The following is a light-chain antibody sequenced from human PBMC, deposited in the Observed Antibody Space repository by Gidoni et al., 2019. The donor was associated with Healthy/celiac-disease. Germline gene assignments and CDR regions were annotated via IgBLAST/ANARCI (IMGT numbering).Light chain of an antibody. CDR1: QSISSY. Sequence: DIQMTQSPSSLSASVGDRVTITCRASQSISSYLNWYQQKPGKAPKRLIYAASSLQSGVPSRFSGRGSGTDFTLTISSLQPEDFATYYCQQSYSTPDTFGQGTKLEIK. CDR3: QQSYSTPDT. J-gene: IGKJ2*01. V-gene: IGKV1-39*01. CDR2: AAS.